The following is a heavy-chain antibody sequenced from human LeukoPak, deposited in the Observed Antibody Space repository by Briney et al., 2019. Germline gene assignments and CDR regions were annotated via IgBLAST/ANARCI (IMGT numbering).Heavy chain of an antibody. CDR2: SDPEDGET. Sequence: ASEKVSCKVSGYTLTELSMHWLRQAPGKGLEWMGGSDPEDGETIYAQKFQDRVTMTEDTSTDTAYMELRSLRSEDTAVYYCARSSVVVAAHFDYWGQGTLVTVFS. J-gene: IGHJ4*02. D-gene: IGHD2-15*01. CDR1: GYTLTELS. V-gene: IGHV1-24*01. CDR3: ARSSVVVAAHFDY.